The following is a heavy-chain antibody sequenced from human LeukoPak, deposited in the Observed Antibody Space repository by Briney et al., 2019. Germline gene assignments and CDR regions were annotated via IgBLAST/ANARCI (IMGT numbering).Heavy chain of an antibody. CDR3: AKTPRPGVVVPAAHTGDYYYYYMDV. D-gene: IGHD2-2*01. J-gene: IGHJ6*03. CDR1: GFTFDDYA. CDR2: ISWDGGST. V-gene: IGHV3-43D*03. Sequence: PGGSLRLSCAASGFTFDDYAMHWVRQAPGKGLEWVSLISWDGGSTYYADSVKGRFTISRDNSKNSLYLQMNGLRAEDTALYYCAKTPRPGVVVPAAHTGDYYYYYMDVWGKGTTVTVSS.